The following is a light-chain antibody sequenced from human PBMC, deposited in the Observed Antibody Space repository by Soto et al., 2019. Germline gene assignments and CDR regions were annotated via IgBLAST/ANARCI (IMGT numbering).Light chain of an antibody. CDR3: QQNYITPLA. J-gene: IGKJ3*01. CDR2: AVS. Sequence: DIEMTQSPSSLSASVGDRVTITCRASQSISSYLNWYQQKPGKAPRLLIYAVSNLQSGVPSRFSGSGSGTDFTLTISSLHPEDFATYYCQQNYITPLAFGPGTKVDIK. V-gene: IGKV1-39*01. CDR1: QSISSY.